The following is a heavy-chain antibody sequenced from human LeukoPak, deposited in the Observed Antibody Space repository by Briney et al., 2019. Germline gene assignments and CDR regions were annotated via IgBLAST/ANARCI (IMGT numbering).Heavy chain of an antibody. CDR3: ARRCYYGSGSYLLSYFDY. V-gene: IGHV4-38-2*02. CDR1: GYSISSGYY. D-gene: IGHD3-10*01. CDR2: IYYSGST. Sequence: SETLSLTCSVSGYSISSGYYWGWIRQPPGKGLEWIGSIYYSGSTYYNPSLTSRVTISVDTSKNQFSLKLSSVTAADTAVYYCARRCYYGSGSYLLSYFDYWGQGTLVTVSS. J-gene: IGHJ4*02.